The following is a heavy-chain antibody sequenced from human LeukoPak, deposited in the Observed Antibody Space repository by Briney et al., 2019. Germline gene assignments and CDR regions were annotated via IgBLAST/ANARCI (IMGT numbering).Heavy chain of an antibody. D-gene: IGHD3-10*01. V-gene: IGHV1-18*04. CDR2: ISAYNGNT. Sequence: ASVKVSCKASGYTFTSYYMHWVRQAPGQGLEWMGWISAYNGNTNYAQKLQGRVTMTTDTSTSTAYMELRSLRSDDTAVYYCAREHVLPYYCDYWGQGTLVTVSS. J-gene: IGHJ4*02. CDR3: AREHVLPYYCDY. CDR1: GYTFTSYY.